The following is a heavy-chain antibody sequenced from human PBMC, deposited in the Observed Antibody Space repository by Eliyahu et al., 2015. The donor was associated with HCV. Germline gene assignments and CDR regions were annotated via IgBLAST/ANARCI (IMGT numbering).Heavy chain of an antibody. J-gene: IGHJ4*02. CDR1: GFTFSSYG. CDR3: AKSPRALYSYIALYYFDY. Sequence: QVQLVESGGGVVQSGGSLRLSCAASGFTFSSYGLHWVRQAPGKGLEWVAFIRYDGSNKYYADSVKGRFTISRDNSKNTLYLQMNSLRAEDTAVYYCAKSPRALYSYIALYYFDYWGQGTLVTVSS. CDR2: IRYDGSNK. V-gene: IGHV3-30*02. D-gene: IGHD5-18*01.